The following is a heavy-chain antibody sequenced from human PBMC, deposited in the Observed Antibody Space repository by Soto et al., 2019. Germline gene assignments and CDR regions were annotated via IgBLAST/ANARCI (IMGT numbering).Heavy chain of an antibody. CDR1: GFTFSSYG. J-gene: IGHJ6*02. CDR2: IWYDGSNK. Sequence: QVQLVESGGGVVQPGRSLRLSCAASGFTFSSYGMHWVRQAPGKGLEWVAVIWYDGSNKYYADSVKGRFTISRDNSKNTRYLQMNSLRAEDTAVYYCARGTYYYGSGSSSYGMDVWGQGTTVTVSS. V-gene: IGHV3-33*01. CDR3: ARGTYYYGSGSSSYGMDV. D-gene: IGHD3-10*01.